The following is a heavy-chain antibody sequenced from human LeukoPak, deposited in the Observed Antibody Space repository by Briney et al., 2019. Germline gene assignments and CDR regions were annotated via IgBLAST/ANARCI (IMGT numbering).Heavy chain of an antibody. CDR1: GFPFSSYW. Sequence: GSLRLSCAASGFPFSSYWMHWVRQAPGKGLVWVSRINTYGSSTSYADSVKGRFTISRDNAKNTLYLQMNSLRAEDTAVYYCARAEKPQGYCSGGSCSSYYYYYMDVWGKGTTVTVSS. J-gene: IGHJ6*03. V-gene: IGHV3-74*01. CDR2: INTYGSST. CDR3: ARAEKPQGYCSGGSCSSYYYYYMDV. D-gene: IGHD2-15*01.